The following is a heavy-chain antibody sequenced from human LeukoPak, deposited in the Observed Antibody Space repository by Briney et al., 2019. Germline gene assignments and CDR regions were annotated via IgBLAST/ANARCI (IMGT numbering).Heavy chain of an antibody. CDR2: IYYSGST. CDR1: GGSISSYY. CDR3: ARGGQKLAPHQH. Sequence: SETLSLTCTVSGGSISSYYWSWIRQPPGKGLEWIGYIYYSGSTNFNPSLKSRVTISVDTSKNQFSLKLSSVTAADTAVYYCARGGQKLAPHQHWGQGTLVTVSS. D-gene: IGHD6-6*01. J-gene: IGHJ1*01. V-gene: IGHV4-59*01.